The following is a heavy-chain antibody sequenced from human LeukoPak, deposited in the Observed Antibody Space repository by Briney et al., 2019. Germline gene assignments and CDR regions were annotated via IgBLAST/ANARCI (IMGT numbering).Heavy chain of an antibody. D-gene: IGHD6-19*01. CDR3: ARRSGYSSGWYDY. Sequence: GGSLRLSCAASGFTFDDYAMHWVRQAPGKGLEWVSGISWNSGSIGYADSVKGRFTISRDNAENSLYLQMNSLRAEDTALYYCARRSGYSSGWYDYWGQGTLVTVSS. CDR2: ISWNSGSI. CDR1: GFTFDDYA. J-gene: IGHJ4*02. V-gene: IGHV3-9*01.